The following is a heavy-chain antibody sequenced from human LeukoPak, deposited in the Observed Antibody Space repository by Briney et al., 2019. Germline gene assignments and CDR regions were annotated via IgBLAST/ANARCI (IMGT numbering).Heavy chain of an antibody. CDR1: GFTFSSYA. V-gene: IGHV3-30-3*01. CDR3: ARDSRDFWSGNDY. CDR2: ISYDGSNK. D-gene: IGHD3-3*01. Sequence: GRSLRLSCAASGFTFSSYAMHWVRQAPGKGLEWVAVISYDGSNKYYADSVKGRFTISRDNSKNTLYLQMNSLRAEDTAVYYCARDSRDFWSGNDYWGQETLVTVSS. J-gene: IGHJ4*02.